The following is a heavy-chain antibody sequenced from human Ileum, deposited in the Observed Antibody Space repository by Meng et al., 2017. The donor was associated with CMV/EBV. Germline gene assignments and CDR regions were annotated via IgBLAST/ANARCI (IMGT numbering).Heavy chain of an antibody. CDR3: ARVCLNCVAAWPGIDY. CDR1: GGSICRLAFS. Sequence: LSQCAPVQLEPSQTLSPTSTSPGGSICRLAFSWGGIRQPPGNGLEGIASIYYGRICYYNPSLKSRAIILVDTSKNQFSLNLNSVTAADTAIYYCARVCLNCVAAWPGIDYWGQGTLVTVSS. D-gene: IGHD1-20*01. CDR2: IYYGRIC. V-gene: IGHV4-39*07. J-gene: IGHJ4*02.